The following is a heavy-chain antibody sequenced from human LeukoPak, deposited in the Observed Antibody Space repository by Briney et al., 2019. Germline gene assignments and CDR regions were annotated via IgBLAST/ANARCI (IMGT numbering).Heavy chain of an antibody. Sequence: GGSLRLSCAASGFTFSSYGMHWVRQAPGKGLEWVAVISYDGSNKYYADSVKGRFTISRDNSKNTLCLQMNSLRAEDTAVYYCANNGGTSAGGSFDYWGQGTLVTVSS. CDR1: GFTFSSYG. D-gene: IGHD4-23*01. J-gene: IGHJ4*02. CDR2: ISYDGSNK. V-gene: IGHV3-30*18. CDR3: ANNGGTSAGGSFDY.